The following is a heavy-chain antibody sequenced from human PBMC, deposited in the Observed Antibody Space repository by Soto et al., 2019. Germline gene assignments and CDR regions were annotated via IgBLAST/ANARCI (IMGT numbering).Heavy chain of an antibody. CDR3: ARQYYGSGSYYKRYYYYGMDV. CDR2: IYYSGST. V-gene: IGHV4-39*01. J-gene: IGHJ6*02. CDR1: GGSISSSSYY. D-gene: IGHD3-10*01. Sequence: TSETLSLTCTVSGGSISSSSYYWGWIRQTPGKGLEWIGSIYYSGSTYYNPSLKSRVTISVDTSKNQFSLKLSSVTAADTAVYYCARQYYGSGSYYKRYYYYGMDVWGQGTTVTVSS.